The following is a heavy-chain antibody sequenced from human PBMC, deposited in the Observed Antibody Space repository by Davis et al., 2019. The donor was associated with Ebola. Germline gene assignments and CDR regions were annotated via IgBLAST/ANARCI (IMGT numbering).Heavy chain of an antibody. CDR1: GFSFSSYA. CDR3: AKVGATMIVVVWGWFDP. V-gene: IGHV3-30*02. CDR2: ISYDGRNK. D-gene: IGHD3-22*01. J-gene: IGHJ5*02. Sequence: GGSLRLSCAASGFSFSSYAMHWVRQAPGKGLEWVAFISYDGRNKYYADSVKGRFTISRDNAKNSLYLQMNSLRAEDTAVYYCAKVGATMIVVVWGWFDPWGQGTLVTVSS.